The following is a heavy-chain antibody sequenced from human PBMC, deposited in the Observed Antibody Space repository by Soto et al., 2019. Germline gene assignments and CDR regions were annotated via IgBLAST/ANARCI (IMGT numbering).Heavy chain of an antibody. V-gene: IGHV4-30-2*01. Sequence: QLQLQESCSGLVTPSQTLSLTCAVSGGSISSDNDSWSWIRQPPWKGLEWIAYIYNSGSSYYNPSLESRVTMSVDRSTNQFSLRLSSVTAADTAVYYCARANYSHGMDVWGHGTTVTVSS. D-gene: IGHD2-21*01. CDR1: GGSISSDNDS. CDR3: ARANYSHGMDV. J-gene: IGHJ6*02. CDR2: IYNSGSS.